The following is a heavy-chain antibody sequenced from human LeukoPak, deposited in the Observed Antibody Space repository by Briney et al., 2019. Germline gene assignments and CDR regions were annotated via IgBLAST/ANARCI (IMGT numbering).Heavy chain of an antibody. CDR1: GFTFSSYS. Sequence: SGGSLRLSCAASGFTFSSYSMNWVRQAPGKGLEWVSSISSSSSYIYYADSVKGRFTISRDNAKNSLYLQMNSLRAEDTAVYYCARGVGYSSSWYLKRFDYWGQGTLVTVSS. CDR2: ISSSSSYI. CDR3: ARGVGYSSSWYLKRFDY. J-gene: IGHJ4*02. V-gene: IGHV3-21*01. D-gene: IGHD6-13*01.